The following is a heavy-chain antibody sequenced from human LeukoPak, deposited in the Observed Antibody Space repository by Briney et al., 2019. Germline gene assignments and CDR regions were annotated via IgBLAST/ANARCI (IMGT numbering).Heavy chain of an antibody. V-gene: IGHV1-2*02. J-gene: IGHJ5*02. Sequence: WASVKVSCKASGYTFTGYYVHWVRQAPGQGLEWMGWINPNSGVINYAQKFQGRVTMTRDTSISTAYMELSRLRSDDTAVYYCARTPPLPAAMPFWFDPWGQGTLVTVSS. CDR2: INPNSGVI. D-gene: IGHD2-2*01. CDR3: ARTPPLPAAMPFWFDP. CDR1: GYTFTGYY.